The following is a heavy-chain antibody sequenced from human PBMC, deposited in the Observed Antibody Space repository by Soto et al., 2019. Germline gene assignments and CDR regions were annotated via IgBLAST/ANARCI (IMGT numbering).Heavy chain of an antibody. CDR2: IIPIFGTA. D-gene: IGHD3-22*01. Sequence: ASSVKVSCKASGGTFSSYAISWVRQAPGQGLEWMGGIIPIFGTANYAQKFQGRVTITADESTSTAYMELSSLRSEDTAVYYCARDGNYYYDSSGYYGYWGQGTLVTVSS. J-gene: IGHJ4*02. CDR3: ARDGNYYYDSSGYYGY. V-gene: IGHV1-69*13. CDR1: GGTFSSYA.